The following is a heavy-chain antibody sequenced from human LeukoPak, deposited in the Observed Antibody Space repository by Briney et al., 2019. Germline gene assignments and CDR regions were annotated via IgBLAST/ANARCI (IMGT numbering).Heavy chain of an antibody. D-gene: IGHD5-24*01. J-gene: IGHJ5*02. CDR2: ISPTGGST. Sequence: GASVKFSFKAFGYTFPNNWMHWVRPAPGQGPEWMGLISPTGGSTAYEQKFQGRVTLTRDMSTSTDYLELSSLRAEDTAVYYCARDNSVRDEAWWFYPWGQGTLVTVSS. CDR1: GYTFPNNW. CDR3: ARDNSVRDEAWWFYP. V-gene: IGHV1-46*01.